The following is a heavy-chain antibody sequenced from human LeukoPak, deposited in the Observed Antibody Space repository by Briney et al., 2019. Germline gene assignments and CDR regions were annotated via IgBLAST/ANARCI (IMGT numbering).Heavy chain of an antibody. V-gene: IGHV4-59*02. CDR1: SGSVDSYY. CDR3: ARVPAAPRLYMDV. CDR2: IYYSGST. J-gene: IGHJ6*02. Sequence: SETLSLTCTVSSGSVDSYYWSWIRQPPGKGLEWIGYIYYSGSTNYNPSLKSRVTISVDTSKNQFSLKLSSVTAADTAVYYCARVPAAPRLYMDVWGQGTTVIVSS. D-gene: IGHD2-2*01.